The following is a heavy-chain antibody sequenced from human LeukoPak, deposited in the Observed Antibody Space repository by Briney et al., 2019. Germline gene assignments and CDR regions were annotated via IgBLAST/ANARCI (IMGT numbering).Heavy chain of an antibody. D-gene: IGHD3-3*01. CDR2: ISYDGSNK. Sequence: GGSLRLSCAASGFTFSSYAMHWVRQAPGKGLEWVAVISYDGSNKYYADSVKGRFTISRDNAKNTLYLQMNSLRAEDTAVYYCAREGRYDFWSGYNYFDYWGQGTLVTVSS. CDR3: AREGRYDFWSGYNYFDY. CDR1: GFTFSSYA. V-gene: IGHV3-30-3*01. J-gene: IGHJ4*02.